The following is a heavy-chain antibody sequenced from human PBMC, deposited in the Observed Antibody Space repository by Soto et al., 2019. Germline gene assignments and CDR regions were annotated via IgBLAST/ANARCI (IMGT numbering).Heavy chain of an antibody. D-gene: IGHD6-19*01. CDR1: GFTFSIYA. V-gene: IGHV3-23*01. CDR3: AKTTGSGWYHPFDY. Sequence: GGSLRLSCAASGFTFSIYAMSWVRQAPGKGLEWVSAISGSGGSTYYADSVKGRFTISRDNSKNTLYLQMNSLRAEDTAVYYCAKTTGSGWYHPFDYWGQGTLVTVSS. J-gene: IGHJ4*02. CDR2: ISGSGGST.